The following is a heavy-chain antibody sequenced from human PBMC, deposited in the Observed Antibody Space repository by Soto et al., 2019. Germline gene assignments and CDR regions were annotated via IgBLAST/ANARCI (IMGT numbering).Heavy chain of an antibody. Sequence: APVKVSCKASGGTFSSYAISWLRQAPGQGLEWMGRIIPILGIANYAQKFQGRVTITADKSTSTAYMELSSLRSEDTAVYYCARDCSSTSCYYGAYYYYYMDVWGKGTTVTVS. D-gene: IGHD2-2*01. CDR3: ARDCSSTSCYYGAYYYYYMDV. CDR2: IIPILGIA. CDR1: GGTFSSYA. V-gene: IGHV1-69*04. J-gene: IGHJ6*03.